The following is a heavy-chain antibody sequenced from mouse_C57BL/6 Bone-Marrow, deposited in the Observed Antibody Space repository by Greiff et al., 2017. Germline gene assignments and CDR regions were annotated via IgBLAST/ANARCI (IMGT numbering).Heavy chain of an antibody. V-gene: IGHV1-81*01. CDR1: GYTFTSYG. J-gene: IGHJ3*01. Sequence: QVQLQQSGAELERPGASVKLSCKASGYTFTSYGISWVKQRTGQGLEWIGEIYPRSGNTYYNEKFKGKGTLNADKSSSTAYMELRSLTSEDSAVYFCARSPYYYGSIYWFAYWGQGTLVTVSA. D-gene: IGHD1-1*01. CDR2: IYPRSGNT. CDR3: ARSPYYYGSIYWFAY.